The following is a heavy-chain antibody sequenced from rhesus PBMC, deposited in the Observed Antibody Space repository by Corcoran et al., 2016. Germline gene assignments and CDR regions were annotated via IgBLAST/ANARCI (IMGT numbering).Heavy chain of an antibody. CDR2: SHGNSGDT. Sequence: QVQLQESGPGLVRPSETLSLTCAVSGGSFSSYWWSWIHQPPGKGLEWMGESHGNSGDTNYNPSLKSRVTISKDASKVQFSLKLSSVTAADTAVYYCASDLHDYWGQGVLVAVSS. D-gene: IGHD1-44*01. V-gene: IGHV4-80*01. CDR3: ASDLHDY. J-gene: IGHJ4*01. CDR1: GGSFSSYW.